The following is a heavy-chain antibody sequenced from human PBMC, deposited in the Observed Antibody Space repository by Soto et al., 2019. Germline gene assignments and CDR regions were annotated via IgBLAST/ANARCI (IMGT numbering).Heavy chain of an antibody. Sequence: EVQLVESGGGLVKPGGSLRLSCAASGFTFSSYSMNWVRQAPGKGLEWVSSISSSSSYIYYADSVKGRFTISRDNAKNSLYLQMNSLGAEDTAVYYCASAYCSSTSCGGSPDYWGQGTLVTVSS. CDR1: GFTFSSYS. D-gene: IGHD2-2*01. CDR3: ASAYCSSTSCGGSPDY. V-gene: IGHV3-21*01. J-gene: IGHJ4*02. CDR2: ISSSSSYI.